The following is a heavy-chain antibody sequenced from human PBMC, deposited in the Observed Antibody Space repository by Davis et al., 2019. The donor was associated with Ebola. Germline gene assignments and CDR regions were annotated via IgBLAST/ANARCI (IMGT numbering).Heavy chain of an antibody. Sequence: MPSETLSLTCAVSGALVSRSGYYRGWIRQSPGKGLEWLASLIYSWRTFHNPSLKSRITIVADASKNQFSLKLSSVTAADTAIYYCAGPRLTYNSGWSYFDYWGQGTLVTVSS. J-gene: IGHJ4*02. CDR2: LIYSWRT. D-gene: IGHD6-19*01. V-gene: IGHV4-39*01. CDR1: GALVSRSGYY. CDR3: AGPRLTYNSGWSYFDY.